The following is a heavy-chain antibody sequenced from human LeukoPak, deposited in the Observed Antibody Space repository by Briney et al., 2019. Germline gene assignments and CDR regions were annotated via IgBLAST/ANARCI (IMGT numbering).Heavy chain of an antibody. D-gene: IGHD3-22*01. V-gene: IGHV3-21*01. Sequence: GGSLRLSCAASGYTFSSYSMNWVRQAPGKGLEWVSSISSSSSYIYYADSVKGRFTISRDNAKNSLYLQMNSLRAEDTAVYYCAREGHYYDSSGYSSDWYYYGMDVWGQGTTVTVSS. CDR1: GYTFSSYS. CDR3: AREGHYYDSSGYSSDWYYYGMDV. J-gene: IGHJ6*02. CDR2: ISSSSSYI.